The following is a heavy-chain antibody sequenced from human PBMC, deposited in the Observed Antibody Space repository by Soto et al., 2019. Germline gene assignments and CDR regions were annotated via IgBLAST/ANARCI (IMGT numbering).Heavy chain of an antibody. D-gene: IGHD2-2*01. V-gene: IGHV3-48*03. Sequence: GGSLRLSCAASGFTFSSYEMNWVRQAPGKGPEWVSYISSSGSTIYYADSVKGRFTISRDNAKNSLYLQMNSLRAEDTAVYYCARVSVVVPAATSPFDPWGQGTLVTVSS. J-gene: IGHJ5*02. CDR1: GFTFSSYE. CDR2: ISSSGSTI. CDR3: ARVSVVVPAATSPFDP.